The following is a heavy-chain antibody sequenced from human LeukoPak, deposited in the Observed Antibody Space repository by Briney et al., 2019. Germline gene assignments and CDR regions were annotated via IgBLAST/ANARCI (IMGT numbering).Heavy chain of an antibody. CDR1: GGSISTYY. CDR3: ARRTVTNGWFRIDY. Sequence: SETLSLTCTVSGGSISTYYWSWIRQPPGKGLEWIGYIYYNGATDYNPSLKSRVTISVDTSKNEFSLKLSSVTAADTALYYCARRTVTNGWFRIDYWGQGSLFIVSS. J-gene: IGHJ4*02. V-gene: IGHV4-59*08. CDR2: IYYNGAT. D-gene: IGHD6-19*01.